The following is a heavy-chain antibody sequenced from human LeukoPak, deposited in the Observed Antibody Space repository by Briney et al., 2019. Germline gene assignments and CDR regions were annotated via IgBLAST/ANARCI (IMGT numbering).Heavy chain of an antibody. CDR3: ARRLMYYYDSSGYDVAFDI. CDR2: IYPDDSDT. CDR1: GFTFTSYW. V-gene: IGHV5-51*01. D-gene: IGHD3-22*01. Sequence: PGGSLRLSCAASGFTFTSYWIGWVRQMPGKGLEWMGIIYPDDSDTTYSPSFQGQVTISADKSISTAYLQWSSLKASDTAMYYCARRLMYYYDSSGYDVAFDIWGQGTMVTVSS. J-gene: IGHJ3*02.